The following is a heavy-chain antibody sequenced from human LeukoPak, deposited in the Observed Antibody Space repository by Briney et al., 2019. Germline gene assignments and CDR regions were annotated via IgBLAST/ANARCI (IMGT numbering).Heavy chain of an antibody. J-gene: IGHJ4*02. D-gene: IGHD3-3*01. Sequence: GGSLRLSCAASGFTFSSYAMHWVRQAPGKGLEGVAVISYDGSNKYYADSVKGRFTISRDNYKNTLYLQMNSLRAEDTAVYYCARCNTIFGVVIIPFLGYWGQGTLVTVSS. CDR3: ARCNTIFGVVIIPFLGY. V-gene: IGHV3-30-3*01. CDR2: ISYDGSNK. CDR1: GFTFSSYA.